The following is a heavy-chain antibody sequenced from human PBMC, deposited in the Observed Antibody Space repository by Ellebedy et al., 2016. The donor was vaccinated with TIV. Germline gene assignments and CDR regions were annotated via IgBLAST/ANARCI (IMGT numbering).Heavy chain of an antibody. CDR3: ARGVWFGELEV. D-gene: IGHD3-10*01. Sequence: AASVKVSCKASGYSLTSNGISWVRQAPGQGLEWMGWIGAYNGNTNYAQKFQGRVTMTTDTSTSTVYMDLRSLRSDDTAVYYCARGVWFGELEVWGQGTTVTVSS. CDR2: IGAYNGNT. CDR1: GYSLTSNG. J-gene: IGHJ6*02. V-gene: IGHV1-18*01.